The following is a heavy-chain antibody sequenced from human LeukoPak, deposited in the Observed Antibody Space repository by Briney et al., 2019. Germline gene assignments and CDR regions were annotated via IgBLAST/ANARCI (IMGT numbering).Heavy chain of an antibody. CDR2: TDTSGRYV. Sequence: GGSLRLSCAASGFTFSNYGMNWVRQAPGKGLEWVSLTDTSGRYVYYGDSVKGRFTISRDNAKNLLFLQMNGLRAEDTALYYCARGRSITLLRGVAMSDGFDIWGQGAMVAVSS. CDR1: GFTFSNYG. V-gene: IGHV3-21*06. CDR3: ARGRSITLLRGVAMSDGFDI. J-gene: IGHJ3*02. D-gene: IGHD3-10*01.